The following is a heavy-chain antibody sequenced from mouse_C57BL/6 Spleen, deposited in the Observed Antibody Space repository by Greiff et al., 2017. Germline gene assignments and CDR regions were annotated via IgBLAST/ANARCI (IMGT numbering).Heavy chain of an antibody. CDR2: IHPNSGST. J-gene: IGHJ2*01. V-gene: IGHV1-64*01. CDR3: ARRGGRFITTVVDY. CDR1: GYTFTSYW. D-gene: IGHD1-1*01. Sequence: QVQLQQPGAELVKPGASVKLSCKASGYTFTSYWMHWVKQRPGQGLEWIGMIHPNSGSTNYNEKFKSKATLTVDKSSSTAYMQLSSLTSEDSAVYYWARRGGRFITTVVDYWGQGTTLTVSS.